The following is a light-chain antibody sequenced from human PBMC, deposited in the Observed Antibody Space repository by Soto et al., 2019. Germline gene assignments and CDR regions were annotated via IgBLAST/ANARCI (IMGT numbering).Light chain of an antibody. Sequence: EIVMTQSPATLSVSPGESATLSCGASQSVSNNLTWYQQKPGQPPRLLIYGASTRATGVPGRFSGSGSGTEFTLTISSLQSEDFAVYYCQQYNDWWTFGQGTKVEIK. J-gene: IGKJ1*01. CDR2: GAS. V-gene: IGKV3-15*01. CDR3: QQYNDWWT. CDR1: QSVSNN.